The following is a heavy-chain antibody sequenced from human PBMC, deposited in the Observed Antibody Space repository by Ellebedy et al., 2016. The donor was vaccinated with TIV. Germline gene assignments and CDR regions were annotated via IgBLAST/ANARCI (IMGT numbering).Heavy chain of an antibody. CDR1: GGSISSGGYY. CDR2: IYYSGST. V-gene: IGHV4-31*03. D-gene: IGHD3-3*01. J-gene: IGHJ6*02. CDR3: ARDSGLWLLSFPLSYGMDV. Sequence: SETLSLTCTVSGGSISSGGYYWSWIRQHPGTGLEWIGYIYYSGSTYYNPSLKSRVTISVDTSKNQFSLKLSSVTAADTAVYYCARDSGLWLLSFPLSYGMDVWGQGTTVTVSS.